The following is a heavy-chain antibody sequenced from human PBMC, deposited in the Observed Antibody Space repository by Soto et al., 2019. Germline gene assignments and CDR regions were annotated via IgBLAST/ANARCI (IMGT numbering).Heavy chain of an antibody. CDR3: ARMCGGYNSH. D-gene: IGHD6-25*01. CDR2: INYRGST. CDR1: GGSFSDYY. J-gene: IGHJ4*02. Sequence: QVQLQQWGAGLLKPSETLSLTCAVYGGSFSDYYWSWIGQPPGKGLEWIGEINYRGSTNYNPSLKSRVAISVDTSKKQCSLKLSSVTTADTAVYYGARMCGGYNSHWGQGTLVTVSS. V-gene: IGHV4-34*01.